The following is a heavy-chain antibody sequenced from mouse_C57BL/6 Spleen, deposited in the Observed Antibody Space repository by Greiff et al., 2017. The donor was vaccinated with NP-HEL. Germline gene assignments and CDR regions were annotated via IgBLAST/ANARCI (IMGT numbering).Heavy chain of an antibody. CDR2: ISYDGSN. CDR3: AREEYDYDGYAMDY. V-gene: IGHV3-6*01. Sequence: EVKLQESGPGLVKPSQSLSLTCSVTGYSITSGYYWNWIRQFPGNKLEWMGYISYDGSNNYNPSLKNRISITRDTSKNQFFLKLNSVTTEDTATYYCAREEYDYDGYAMDYWGQGTSVTVSS. J-gene: IGHJ4*01. CDR1: GYSITSGYY. D-gene: IGHD2-4*01.